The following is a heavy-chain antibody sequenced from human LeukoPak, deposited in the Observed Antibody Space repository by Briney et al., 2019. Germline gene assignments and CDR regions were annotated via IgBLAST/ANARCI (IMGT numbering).Heavy chain of an antibody. CDR1: GGTFSSYA. V-gene: IGHV1-69*05. Sequence: ASVKVSCKASGGTFSSYAISWLRQAPGQGLEWMGRIIPIFGTANYAQKFQGRVTITTDESTSTAYMELSSLRSEDTAVYYCGSGSYYNWFDPWGQGTLVTVSS. J-gene: IGHJ5*02. D-gene: IGHD3-10*01. CDR3: GSGSYYNWFDP. CDR2: IIPIFGTA.